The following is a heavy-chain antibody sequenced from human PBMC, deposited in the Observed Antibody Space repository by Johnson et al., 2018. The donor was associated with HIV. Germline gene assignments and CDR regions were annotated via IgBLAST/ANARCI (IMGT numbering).Heavy chain of an antibody. CDR2: IKQDGSEK. CDR3: AREIIFRGAFDI. J-gene: IGHJ3*02. V-gene: IGHV3-7*01. CDR1: GFTFRSYW. Sequence: VQLVESGGGLVQPGGSLRLSCAVSGFTFRSYWMTWVRQAPGKGLEWVTNIKQDGSEKYYVDSVKGRFTIYRDNAKNSLYLQMNSLRAEDTAVYYCAREIIFRGAFDIWGQGTMVTVSS. D-gene: IGHD3-10*01.